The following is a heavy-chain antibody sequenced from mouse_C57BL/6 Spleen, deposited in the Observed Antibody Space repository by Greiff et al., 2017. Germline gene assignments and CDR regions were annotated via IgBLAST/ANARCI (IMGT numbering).Heavy chain of an antibody. Sequence: EVQLQESGGDLVKPGGSLKLSCAASGFTFSSYGMSWVRQTPDKRLEGVATISSGGSYTSYPDSVKGRFTSSRDNAKNTLYLQMSSLKSEDTAMYYCARHGATTLAWFAYWGQGTLVTVSA. CDR3: ARHGATTLAWFAY. D-gene: IGHD5-5*01. J-gene: IGHJ3*01. CDR1: GFTFSSYG. CDR2: ISSGGSYT. V-gene: IGHV5-6*01.